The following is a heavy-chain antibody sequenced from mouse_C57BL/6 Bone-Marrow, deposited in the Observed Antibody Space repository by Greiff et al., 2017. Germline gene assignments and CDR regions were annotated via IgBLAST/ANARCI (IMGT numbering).Heavy chain of an antibody. J-gene: IGHJ3*01. Sequence: VQLQQSGAELMKPGASVKLSCKATGYTFTGYWIEWVKQRPGHGLEWIGELFPGSGSTNYNEKFKGKATLTADTSSNTAYMQISRLKSEDSAIYYCATPCSNDLADWGQGTRVTVSA. CDR1: GYTFTGYW. CDR3: ATPCSNDLAD. D-gene: IGHD2-12*01. CDR2: LFPGSGST. V-gene: IGHV1-9*01.